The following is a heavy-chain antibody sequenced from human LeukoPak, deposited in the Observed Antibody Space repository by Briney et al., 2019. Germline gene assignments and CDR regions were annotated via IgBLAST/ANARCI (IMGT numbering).Heavy chain of an antibody. V-gene: IGHV3-74*01. D-gene: IGHD3-10*01. CDR1: VFIFSSYG. CDR2: INSDGSST. Sequence: GGSLSLSCAASVFIFSSYGMHWVRQAPGKGLVCVSRINSDGSSTSYADSVKGRFTISRDNTKNTLYLQMHSLRAEDTAVYYCARVPHITMVRGVINWFDPWGQGTLVTVSS. J-gene: IGHJ5*02. CDR3: ARVPHITMVRGVINWFDP.